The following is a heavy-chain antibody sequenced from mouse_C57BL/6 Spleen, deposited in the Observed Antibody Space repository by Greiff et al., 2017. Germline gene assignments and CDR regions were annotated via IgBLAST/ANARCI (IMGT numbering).Heavy chain of an antibody. V-gene: IGHV3-6*01. CDR1: GYSITSGYY. CDR2: ISYDGSN. Sequence: EVKLQQSGPGLVKPSQSLSLTCSVTGYSITSGYYWNWIRQFPGNKLEWMGYISYDGSNNYNPSLKNRISITRDTSKNQFFLKLNSVTTEDTATYDCARDRANSYFDYWGQGTTLTVSS. D-gene: IGHD4-1*01. CDR3: ARDRANSYFDY. J-gene: IGHJ2*01.